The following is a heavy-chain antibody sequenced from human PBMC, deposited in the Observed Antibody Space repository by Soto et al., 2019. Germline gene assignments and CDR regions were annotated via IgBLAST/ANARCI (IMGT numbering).Heavy chain of an antibody. Sequence: GESLKISCKGSGYSFTTCWISWVRQMPGKGLEWMGKIDPSDSESNYSPSFEGHVTISADKSISTAYLQWSTLKASDTAMYYCARLGNSLAPFDIWGQGAMVTVSS. CDR3: ARLGNSLAPFDI. CDR2: IDPSDSES. V-gene: IGHV5-10-1*01. J-gene: IGHJ3*02. D-gene: IGHD2-15*01. CDR1: GYSFTTCW.